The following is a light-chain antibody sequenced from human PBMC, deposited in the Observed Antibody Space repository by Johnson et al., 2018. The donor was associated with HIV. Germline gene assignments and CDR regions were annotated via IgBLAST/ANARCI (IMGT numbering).Light chain of an antibody. CDR3: GTWDSSLSAGRV. CDR2: DNN. J-gene: IGLJ1*01. V-gene: IGLV1-51*01. Sequence: QSVLTQPPSVSAAPGQKVTISCSGSSSNIGNNYVSWYQQLPGTAPKLLIYDNNKRPSGIPDRFSGSKYGTSATLGITGLQTGDEAYYYCGTWDSSLSAGRVFGTETKVTVL. CDR1: SSNIGNNY.